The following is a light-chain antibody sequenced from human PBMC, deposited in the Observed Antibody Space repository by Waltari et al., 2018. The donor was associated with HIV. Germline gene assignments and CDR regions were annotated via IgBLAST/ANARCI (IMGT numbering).Light chain of an antibody. CDR3: HHYNTYFMYT. CDR1: QRISGW. CDR2: KTY. V-gene: IGKV1-5*03. J-gene: IGKJ2*01. Sequence: DIQMTQSPSTLSASIGDTVIITCRASQRISGWLAWYQQKPGEAPNLLIYKTYNLESGVPPRFSGSGSGTEFNLTISSLQADDFATYYCHHYNTYFMYTFGQGTKLEIK.